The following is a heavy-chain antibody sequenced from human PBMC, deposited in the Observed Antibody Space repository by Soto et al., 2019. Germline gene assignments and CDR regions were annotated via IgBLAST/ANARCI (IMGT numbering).Heavy chain of an antibody. V-gene: IGHV1-46*03. CDR3: AGGVTGYCSGGSCYSDADYYYYMDV. Sequence: ASVKVSCKASGYTFTSYYMHWVRQAPGQGLEWMGIINPSGGSTSYAQKFQGRVTMTRDTSTSTVYMELSSLRSEDTAVYYCAGGVTGYCSGGSCYSDADYYYYMDVWGKGTTVTVSS. CDR1: GYTFTSYY. J-gene: IGHJ6*03. D-gene: IGHD2-15*01. CDR2: INPSGGST.